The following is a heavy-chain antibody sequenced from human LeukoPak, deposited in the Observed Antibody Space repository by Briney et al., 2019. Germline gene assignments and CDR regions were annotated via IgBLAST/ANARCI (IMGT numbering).Heavy chain of an antibody. V-gene: IGHV4-39*07. CDR2: IYYSGST. CDR1: GGSISSSSYY. Sequence: SETLSLTCTVSGGSISSSSYYWGWIRQPPGKGLEWIGSIYYSGSTYHNPSLKSRVTISVDTSKNQFSLKLSSVTAADTAVYYCARGRPNFDYWGQGTLVTVSS. CDR3: ARGRPNFDY. J-gene: IGHJ4*02.